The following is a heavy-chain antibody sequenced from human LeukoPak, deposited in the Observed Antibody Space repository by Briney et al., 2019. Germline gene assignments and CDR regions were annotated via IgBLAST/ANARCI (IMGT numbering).Heavy chain of an antibody. CDR2: ISYDGSNK. Sequence: PGGSLRLSCAASGFTFSSYAMHWVRQAPGKGLEWVAVISYDGSNKYYADSVKGRFTISRDNSKNTLYLQMNSLRAEDTAVYYCARDGASSGPLTYYFDYWGQGTLVTVSS. CDR3: ARDGASSGPLTYYFDY. J-gene: IGHJ4*02. D-gene: IGHD6-19*01. V-gene: IGHV3-30-3*01. CDR1: GFTFSSYA.